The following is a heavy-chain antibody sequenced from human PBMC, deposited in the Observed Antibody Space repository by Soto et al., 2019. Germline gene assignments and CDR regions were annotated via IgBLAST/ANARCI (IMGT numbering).Heavy chain of an antibody. CDR2: ISDSGGST. J-gene: IGHJ6*02. V-gene: IGHV3-23*01. Sequence: GGSLRLSCAASGLTFSSHAMSWVRQAQGQGLEWVSAISDSGGSTYYADSVKGRFTISRDNSKNTLFLQMNGLRAEDTAVYFCANGPTIFGVVISYSFYYGLDVWGQGTTVTVSS. D-gene: IGHD3-3*01. CDR3: ANGPTIFGVVISYSFYYGLDV. CDR1: GLTFSSHA.